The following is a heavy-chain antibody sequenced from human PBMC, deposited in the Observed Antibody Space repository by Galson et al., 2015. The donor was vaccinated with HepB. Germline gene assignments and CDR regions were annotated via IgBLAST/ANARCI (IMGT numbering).Heavy chain of an antibody. CDR1: GFTFSSYG. Sequence: SLRLSCAASGFTFSSYGMHWVRQAPGKGLEWVAVISYDGSNKYYADSVKGRFTISRDNSKNTLYLQMNSLRAEDTAVYYCAKDPTAGLYYYYYMDVWGKGTTVTVSS. V-gene: IGHV3-30*18. J-gene: IGHJ6*03. CDR2: ISYDGSNK. CDR3: AKDPTAGLYYYYYMDV. D-gene: IGHD6-19*01.